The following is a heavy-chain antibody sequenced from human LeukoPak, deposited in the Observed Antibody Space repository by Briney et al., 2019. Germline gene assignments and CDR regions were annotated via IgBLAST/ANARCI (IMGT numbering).Heavy chain of an antibody. D-gene: IGHD3-22*01. Sequence: GGSLRLSCVASGFTFTGYTMNWVRQAPGKGLEWVSTISSNSNYIYYAASVKGRFTISRDNAQNSLYLQMNSLRAEDTAVYYCARDRGYYVFDYWGQGTLVTVSS. CDR3: ARDRGYYVFDY. CDR1: GFTFTGYT. CDR2: ISSNSNYI. V-gene: IGHV3-21*01. J-gene: IGHJ4*02.